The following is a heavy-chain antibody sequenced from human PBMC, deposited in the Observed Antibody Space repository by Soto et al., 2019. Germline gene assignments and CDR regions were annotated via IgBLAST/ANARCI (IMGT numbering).Heavy chain of an antibody. CDR2: IDTDGSTT. V-gene: IGHV3-74*01. CDR3: ARAIAVAGTGGFY. J-gene: IGHJ4*02. D-gene: IGHD6-19*01. CDR1: GFTFTSYW. Sequence: EVQLVESGGALVQPGGSLRLSCAASGFTFTSYWMHWVRQAPGKGLVWVSRIDTDGSTTSYADAVKGRFTISRDNAKNTLYLQMSSLSAEDTAVYYCARAIAVAGTGGFYWGQGILVTVSS.